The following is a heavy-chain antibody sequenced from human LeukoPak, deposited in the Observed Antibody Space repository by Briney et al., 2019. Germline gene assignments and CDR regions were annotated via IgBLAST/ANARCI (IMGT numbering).Heavy chain of an antibody. J-gene: IGHJ3*02. Sequence: ASVKVSCKASGYIFTNYYMNWVRQAPGQGLEWMGIINPSGGGTSYAQKFQGRATMTRDKSTSTVYMELSSLRSEDTAVYYCARDLSWEYSYGFRAFDIWGQGTMVTVSS. D-gene: IGHD5-18*01. CDR2: INPSGGGT. V-gene: IGHV1-46*01. CDR3: ARDLSWEYSYGFRAFDI. CDR1: GYIFTNYY.